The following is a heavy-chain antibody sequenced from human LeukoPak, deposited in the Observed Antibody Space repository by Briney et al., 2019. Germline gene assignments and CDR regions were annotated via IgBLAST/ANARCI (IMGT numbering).Heavy chain of an antibody. V-gene: IGHV3-30*18. J-gene: IGHJ6*03. CDR1: GFTFSTYG. Sequence: PGGSLRLSCAASGFTFSTYGMHWVRQAPGKGLEWVAVISYDGSNKYYADSVKGRFTISRDNSKNTLYLQMNSLRAEDTAVYYCAKRGYRCVDYMDVWGKGTTVTISS. CDR2: ISYDGSNK. D-gene: IGHD5-18*01. CDR3: AKRGYRCVDYMDV.